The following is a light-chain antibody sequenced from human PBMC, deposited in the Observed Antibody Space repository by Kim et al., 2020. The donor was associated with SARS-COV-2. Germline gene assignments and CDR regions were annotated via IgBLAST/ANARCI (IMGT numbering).Light chain of an antibody. V-gene: IGKV3-20*01. CDR2: SAS. Sequence: EIVMTQSPGTLSLSPGERATLSWRANQIVISGTLAWYQQKPGQTPRLLIHSASTRAKGIPDRFVGSGSGTDFTLTITSLEPEDSAVYYCQHHGSFPYTFGPGTKLEI. J-gene: IGKJ2*01. CDR3: QHHGSFPYT. CDR1: QIVISGT.